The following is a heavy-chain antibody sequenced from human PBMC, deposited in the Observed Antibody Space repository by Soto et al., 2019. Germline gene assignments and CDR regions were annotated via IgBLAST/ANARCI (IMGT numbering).Heavy chain of an antibody. Sequence: PGGSLRLSCAASGFTFSSYSMHWVRQAPGKGLEYVSAISANGGDTYYADSVKGRFTISRDNSKSTLYLQMGSLRAEDLAVYYCARVGSSGWFDYWGQGTLVTVSS. V-gene: IGHV3-64*02. D-gene: IGHD6-25*01. CDR2: ISANGGDT. CDR3: ARVGSSGWFDY. CDR1: GFTFSSYS. J-gene: IGHJ4*02.